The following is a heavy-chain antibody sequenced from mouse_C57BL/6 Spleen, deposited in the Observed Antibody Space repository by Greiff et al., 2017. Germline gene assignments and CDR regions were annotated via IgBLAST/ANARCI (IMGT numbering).Heavy chain of an antibody. D-gene: IGHD3-2*02. CDR1: GYTFTDYE. J-gene: IGHJ2*01. V-gene: IGHV1-15*01. CDR3: TREGDSSGPREYFDY. Sequence: VQLVESGAELVRPGASVTLSCKASGYTFTDYEMHWVKQTPVHGLEWIGAIDPETGGTAYNQKFKGKAILTADESSSTAYMELRSLTSEDSAVYYCTREGDSSGPREYFDYWGQGTTLTVSS. CDR2: IDPETGGT.